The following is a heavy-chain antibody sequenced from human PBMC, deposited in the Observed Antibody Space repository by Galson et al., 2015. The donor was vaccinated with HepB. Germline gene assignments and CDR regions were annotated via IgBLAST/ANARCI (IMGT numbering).Heavy chain of an antibody. D-gene: IGHD2-2*01. CDR2: ISYDGSNK. V-gene: IGHV3-30-3*01. CDR1: GFTFSSYA. J-gene: IGHJ3*02. CDR3: ARDIGRYCSSTSCYGDAFDI. Sequence: SLRLSCAASGFTFSSYAMHWVRQAPGKGLEWVAVISYDGSNKYYADSVKGRFTISRDNSKNTLYLQMNSLRAEDTAVYYCARDIGRYCSSTSCYGDAFDIWGQGTMVAVSS.